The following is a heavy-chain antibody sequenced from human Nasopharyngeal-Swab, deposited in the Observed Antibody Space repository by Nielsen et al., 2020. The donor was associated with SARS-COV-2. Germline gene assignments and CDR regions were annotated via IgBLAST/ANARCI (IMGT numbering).Heavy chain of an antibody. CDR3: ARGDDTTDYYEPFDS. J-gene: IGHJ4*02. D-gene: IGHD3-22*01. V-gene: IGHV3-11*04. CDR2: ISRGGESI. CDR1: GFIFSDYY. Sequence: GGFLRLSCAASGFIFSDYYMTWIRQVPGKGLEWVSFISRGGESIYYADSVKGRFTISRDNAKNSVYLQMNSLRAEDSAVYYCARGDDTTDYYEPFDSWGQGTLVTVSS.